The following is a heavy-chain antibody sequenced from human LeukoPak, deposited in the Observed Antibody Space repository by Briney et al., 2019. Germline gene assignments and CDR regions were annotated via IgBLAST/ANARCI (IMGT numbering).Heavy chain of an antibody. Sequence: SETLSLTFTVSGGSISSYYWSWIRPPPGKGLEWIGYIYYSGSTNYNPSLKSRVTISVDTSKNQFSLKLSSVTAADTAVYYCAREAISTNDYGDPTMGGNYYYYMDVWGKGTTVTVSS. V-gene: IGHV4-59*01. CDR2: IYYSGST. CDR3: AREAISTNDYGDPTMGGNYYYYMDV. CDR1: GGSISSYY. D-gene: IGHD4-17*01. J-gene: IGHJ6*03.